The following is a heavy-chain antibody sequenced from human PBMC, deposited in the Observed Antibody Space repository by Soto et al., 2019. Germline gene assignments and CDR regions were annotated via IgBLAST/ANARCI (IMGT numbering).Heavy chain of an antibody. D-gene: IGHD2-15*01. CDR2: IIPILGIA. CDR1: GGTFSSYT. CDR3: ARDRCSGGSCWQGANWFDP. Sequence: ASVKVSCKASGGTFSSYTISWVRQAPGQGLEWMGRIIPILGIANYAQKFQGRVTITADKSTSTAYMELSSLRSEDTAVYYCARDRCSGGSCWQGANWFDPWGQGTLVTVSS. J-gene: IGHJ5*02. V-gene: IGHV1-69*04.